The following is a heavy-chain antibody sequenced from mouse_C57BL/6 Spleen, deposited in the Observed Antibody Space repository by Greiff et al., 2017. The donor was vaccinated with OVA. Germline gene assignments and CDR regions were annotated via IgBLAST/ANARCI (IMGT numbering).Heavy chain of an antibody. D-gene: IGHD2-5*01. CDR2: IYPRSGNT. CDR3: ARSGSKGAWFAY. CDR1: GYTFTSYG. Sequence: VQLQESGAELARPGASVKLSCKASGYTFTSYGISWVKPRPGQGLEWIGEIYPRSGNTYSNEKFKGKATLTADKSSSTAYMELRSLTSEDSAVDCCARSGSKGAWFAYWGQGTLVTVSA. V-gene: IGHV1-81*01. J-gene: IGHJ3*01.